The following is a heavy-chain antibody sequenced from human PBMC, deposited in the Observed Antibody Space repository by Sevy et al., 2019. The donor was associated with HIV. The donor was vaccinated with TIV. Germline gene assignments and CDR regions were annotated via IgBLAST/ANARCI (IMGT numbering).Heavy chain of an antibody. D-gene: IGHD4-17*01. V-gene: IGHV4-34*08. CDR3: AKTATVTISALDS. J-gene: IGHJ4*02. CDR1: GGTFVGHY. CDR2: INHSGTV. Sequence: SETLSLTCDVFGGTFVGHYWTWIRQTPGKGLEWIGEINHSGTVNYNPSLKSRVTISVDTSNKQFSLRLNSVTAADTAVDYCAKTATVTISALDSWGQGTLVTVSS.